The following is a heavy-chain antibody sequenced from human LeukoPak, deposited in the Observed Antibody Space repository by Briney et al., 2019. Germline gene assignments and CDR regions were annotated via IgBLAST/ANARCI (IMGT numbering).Heavy chain of an antibody. J-gene: IGHJ4*02. CDR2: IDPKNGNR. V-gene: IGHV1-8*01. Sequence: GASVKVSCKTSGYTFINNDINWVRQAPGQGLEWMAWIDPKNGNRGYAQNFQGRVTMTTDISINTAYLELSSLRSEDTAVYYCARAHHQTLRYFDVVMGYWGQGTLVTVSS. CDR3: ARAHHQTLRYFDVVMGY. D-gene: IGHD3-9*01. CDR1: GYTFINND.